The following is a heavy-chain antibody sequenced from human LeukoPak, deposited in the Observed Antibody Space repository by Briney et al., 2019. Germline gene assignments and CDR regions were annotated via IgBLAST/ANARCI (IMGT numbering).Heavy chain of an antibody. J-gene: IGHJ4*02. Sequence: GGSLRLSCAASGFTFSSYSMNWVRQAPGKGLEWVSSISSSSSYIYYADSVKGRFTISRDNAKNSLYLQMNSLKAEDTAVYYCASGMRVGPNIWGQGTLVTVSS. V-gene: IGHV3-21*01. CDR2: ISSSSSYI. CDR3: ASGMRVGPNI. CDR1: GFTFSSYS. D-gene: IGHD1-26*01.